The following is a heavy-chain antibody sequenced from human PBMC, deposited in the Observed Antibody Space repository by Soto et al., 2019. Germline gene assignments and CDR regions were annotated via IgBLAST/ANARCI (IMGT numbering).Heavy chain of an antibody. Sequence: EASVKVSCKASGGTFSSYAISWVRQAPGQGLEWMGGIIPIFGTTNYAQKFQGRVTITADESTSTAYMELSSLRSEDTAVYYCARDISRDIVVVGNMDVWGQGTTVTVSS. V-gene: IGHV1-69*13. J-gene: IGHJ6*02. CDR3: ARDISRDIVVVGNMDV. CDR1: GGTFSSYA. CDR2: IIPIFGTT. D-gene: IGHD2-21*01.